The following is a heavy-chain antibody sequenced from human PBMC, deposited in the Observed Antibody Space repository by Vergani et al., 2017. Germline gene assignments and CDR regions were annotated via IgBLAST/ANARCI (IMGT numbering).Heavy chain of an antibody. Sequence: QVQLQESGPGLVKPSQTLSLTCTVSGGSISSGGYYWSWIRQHPGKGLEWIGYIYYSGSTYYNPSLKSRVTISVDTSKNQFSLKLSSVTAADTAVYYCARDRREYQLRRAPYYYYMDVWGKGTTVTVSS. V-gene: IGHV4-31*03. CDR1: GGSISSGGYY. J-gene: IGHJ6*03. CDR3: ARDRREYQLRRAPYYYYMDV. CDR2: IYYSGST. D-gene: IGHD2-2*01.